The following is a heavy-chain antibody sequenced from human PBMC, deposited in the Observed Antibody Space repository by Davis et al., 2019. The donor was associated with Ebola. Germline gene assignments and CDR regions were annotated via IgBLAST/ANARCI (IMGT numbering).Heavy chain of an antibody. CDR1: GFTFSSYW. CDR2: INRDGTTT. CDR3: MSLSGGS. D-gene: IGHD3-16*01. Sequence: HTGGSLRLSCAASGFTFSSYWMHWVRQAPGKGLVWVSHINRDGTTTNYADSVKGRFTISRDNARNTLYLQMNSLRAEDTAVYYCMSLSGGSWGQGTLVTVSS. J-gene: IGHJ5*02. V-gene: IGHV3-74*01.